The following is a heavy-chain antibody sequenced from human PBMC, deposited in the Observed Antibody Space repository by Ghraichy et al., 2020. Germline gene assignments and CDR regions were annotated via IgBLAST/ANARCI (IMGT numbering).Heavy chain of an antibody. D-gene: IGHD3-22*01. Sequence: SETLTLTCTVSGGSISSYYWSWIRQPPGKGLEWIGYFYYSGSTNYNPSLKSRVTISVDTSKNQFSLKLRSVTAADTAVYYCARGLNDSSGYGGPADAFDIGSQVTMVTVSS. J-gene: IGHJ3*02. CDR2: FYYSGST. CDR1: GGSISSYY. V-gene: IGHV4-59*01. CDR3: ARGLNDSSGYGGPADAFDI.